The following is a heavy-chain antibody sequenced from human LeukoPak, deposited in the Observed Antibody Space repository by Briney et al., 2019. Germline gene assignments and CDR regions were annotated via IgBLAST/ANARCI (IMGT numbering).Heavy chain of an antibody. J-gene: IGHJ5*02. CDR1: GGSISSYY. Sequence: SETLSLTCTVSGGSISSYYWSWIRQPPGKGLEWIGYIYTSGSTNYNPSLKSRVTISVDTSKNQFSLKLSSVTAADTAVYYCARHLEATIDNWFDPWGQGTLVTVSS. D-gene: IGHD5-12*01. CDR3: ARHLEATIDNWFDP. CDR2: IYTSGST. V-gene: IGHV4-4*09.